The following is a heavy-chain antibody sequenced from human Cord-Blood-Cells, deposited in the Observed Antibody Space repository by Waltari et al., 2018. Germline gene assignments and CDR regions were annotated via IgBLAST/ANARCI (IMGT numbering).Heavy chain of an antibody. CDR2: IRYDGSNK. D-gene: IGHD2-2*01. V-gene: IGHV3-30*02. CDR1: GFTFSSYA. J-gene: IGHJ3*02. CDR3: AKENQAFDI. Sequence: QVQLVESGGGVVQPVGSLRLSCAASGFTFSSYAMHWVRQAPGKGLEWVAFIRYDGSNKYYADSVKGRFTISRDNSKNTLYLQMNSLRAEDTAVYYCAKENQAFDIWGQGTMVTVSS.